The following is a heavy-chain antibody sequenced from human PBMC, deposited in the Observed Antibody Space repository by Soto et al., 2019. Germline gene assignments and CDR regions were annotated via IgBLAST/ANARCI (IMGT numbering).Heavy chain of an antibody. D-gene: IGHD6-13*01. CDR1: RGSVESGCPY. CDR3: ARSSDSWPYYFDY. V-gene: IGHV4-61*01. CDR2: FYYSGST. Sequence: ALSLTSPVSRGSVESGCPYSHWIRPPPGKGLEWIGLFYYSGSTTYNPSLKSRVTISVDTSRNQISLKLSSVIAADTAVYYCARSSDSWPYYFDYWGQGTLVTVSS. J-gene: IGHJ4*02.